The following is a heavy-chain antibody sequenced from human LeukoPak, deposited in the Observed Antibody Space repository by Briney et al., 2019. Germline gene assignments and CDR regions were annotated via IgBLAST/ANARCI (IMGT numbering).Heavy chain of an antibody. V-gene: IGHV1-18*01. CDR2: ISAYNGNT. CDR1: GYTFSNYG. CDR3: AKVASNYDFDY. J-gene: IGHJ4*02. D-gene: IGHD4-11*01. Sequence: GASVKVSCKASGYTFSNYGISWVRQAPGQGLEWMGWISAYNGNTNYAQKLQGRVTMTTDTSTSTAYMELRSLRSDDTALYYCAKVASNYDFDYWGQGTLVTVSS.